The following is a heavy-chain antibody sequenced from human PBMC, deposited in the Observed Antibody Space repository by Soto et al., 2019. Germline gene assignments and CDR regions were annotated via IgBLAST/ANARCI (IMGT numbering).Heavy chain of an antibody. D-gene: IGHD3-10*01. CDR1: GFTFKNYD. CDR3: AKNRQCMSYYESAGHYNN. V-gene: IGHV3-23*01. Sequence: EVQLLESGGGLVQPGGSLRLSCVASGFTFKNYDMRWVRQAPGKGLEWVSGISGSGGVTYYADSVKGRFTISRDNSKNTLYLQMNSLRANDTAVYYCAKNRQCMSYYESAGHYNNWGQGTLVTVSS. J-gene: IGHJ4*02. CDR2: ISGSGGVT.